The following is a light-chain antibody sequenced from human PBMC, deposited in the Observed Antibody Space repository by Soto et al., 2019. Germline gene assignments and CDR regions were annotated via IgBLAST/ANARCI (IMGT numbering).Light chain of an antibody. CDR1: QSVSNTY. CDR3: QQYGSPIT. CDR2: GAS. V-gene: IGKV3-20*01. J-gene: IGKJ5*01. Sequence: EIVLTQSPGTLYFSRVESSTLSFRASQSVSNTYLAWYQQKPGQAPRLLIYGASTRATGIPDRFSGSGSGTDFTLTISSLEPEDFAVYYCQQYGSPITFGQGTRLEIK.